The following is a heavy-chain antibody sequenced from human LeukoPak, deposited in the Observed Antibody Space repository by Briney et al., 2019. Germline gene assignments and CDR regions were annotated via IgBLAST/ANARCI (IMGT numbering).Heavy chain of an antibody. Sequence: GGSLRLSCAASGFTLSSYTMNWVRQAPGKGLEWVSYITSSSSTIYYADSVKGRFTISRDNAKNSLYLQMNSLRVEDTAIYYCATSGSYRFDYWGQGTLVTVSS. CDR2: ITSSSSTI. CDR3: ATSGSYRFDY. CDR1: GFTLSSYT. D-gene: IGHD1-26*01. V-gene: IGHV3-48*01. J-gene: IGHJ4*02.